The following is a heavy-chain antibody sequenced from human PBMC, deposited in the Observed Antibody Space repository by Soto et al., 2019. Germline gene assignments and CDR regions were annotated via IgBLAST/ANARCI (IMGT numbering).Heavy chain of an antibody. CDR3: AKDGRGTGSHYNSYGY. Sequence: GGSLRLSCAASGFTVGNNYMSWVRQAPGKGLEWVSLIYSTGTTKYADSVKGRFTVSRDNAKNTLYLQMNSLRAEDTAVYYCAKDGRGTGSHYNSYGYWGQGTLVTVSS. CDR1: GFTVGNNY. CDR2: IYSTGTT. D-gene: IGHD3-10*01. J-gene: IGHJ4*02. V-gene: IGHV3-53*01.